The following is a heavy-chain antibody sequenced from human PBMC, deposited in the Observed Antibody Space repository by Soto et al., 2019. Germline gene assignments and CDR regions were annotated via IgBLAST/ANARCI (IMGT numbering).Heavy chain of an antibody. CDR1: GFTFSSYA. V-gene: IGHV3-23*01. CDR2: ISGSGGST. CDR3: AKDGHYYGSGSYYNPLYYFDY. J-gene: IGHJ4*02. Sequence: PGGSLRLSCAASGFTFSSYAMSWVRQAPGKGLEWVSAISGSGGSTYYADSVKGRFTISRDNSKNTLYLQMNSLRAEDTAVYYCAKDGHYYGSGSYYNPLYYFDYWGQGTLVTVSS. D-gene: IGHD3-10*01.